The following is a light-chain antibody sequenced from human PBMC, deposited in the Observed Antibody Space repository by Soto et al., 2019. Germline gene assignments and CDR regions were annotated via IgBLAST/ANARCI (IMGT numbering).Light chain of an antibody. CDR2: DSF. Sequence: EIVMTQSPATLSLSPGDRATLSCRASQSVRSHLAWFQQKPGQAPRLLIYDSFNRATGIPARFSGSRSGTDFTLTISSLEPEDFAVYFCHQRNKFGQGTRLEIK. CDR3: HQRNK. CDR1: QSVRSH. J-gene: IGKJ5*01. V-gene: IGKV3-11*01.